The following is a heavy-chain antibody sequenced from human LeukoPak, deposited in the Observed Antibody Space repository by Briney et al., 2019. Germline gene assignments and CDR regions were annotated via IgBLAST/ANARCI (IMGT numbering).Heavy chain of an antibody. CDR2: ISGSGGST. CDR1: GFTFSSYA. D-gene: IGHD6-13*01. Sequence: GGSLRLSCAASGFTFSSYALSWVRQAPGKGLEWVSGISGSGGSTYYADSVKGRFTISRDNSKNTLYLQMNSLRAEDTAVYYCAKDPYSSSWRYYFDYWGQGTLVTVSS. CDR3: AKDPYSSSWRYYFDY. V-gene: IGHV3-23*01. J-gene: IGHJ4*02.